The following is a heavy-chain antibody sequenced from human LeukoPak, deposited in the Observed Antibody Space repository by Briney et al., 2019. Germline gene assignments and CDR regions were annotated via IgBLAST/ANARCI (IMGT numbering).Heavy chain of an antibody. J-gene: IGHJ1*01. CDR3: ARFEVAGEEEPRAEYFQY. CDR1: GGSSSGYY. CDR2: INHSGST. V-gene: IGHV4-34*01. D-gene: IGHD1-14*01. Sequence: PSETLSLTCAVYGGSSSGYYWNWMRQPPGKGLEWIGEINHSGSTNYDPSLKSRVTISVDTSKNQFSLKLSSVTAADTAVYYCARFEVAGEEEPRAEYFQYWGQGTLVTVSS.